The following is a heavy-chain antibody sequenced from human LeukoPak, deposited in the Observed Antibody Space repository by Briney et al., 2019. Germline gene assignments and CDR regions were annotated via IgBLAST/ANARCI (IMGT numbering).Heavy chain of an antibody. Sequence: SETLSLTCAVYGGSFSGYYWSWIRQPPGKGLEWIGEINHSGSTNYNPSLKSRVTISVDTSKNQFSLKLSSVTAADTAVYYCARGAGSGWSQGNWFDPGAREPWSPSPQ. CDR1: GGSFSGYY. CDR3: ARGAGSGWSQGNWFDP. D-gene: IGHD6-19*01. V-gene: IGHV4-34*01. CDR2: INHSGST. J-gene: IGHJ5*02.